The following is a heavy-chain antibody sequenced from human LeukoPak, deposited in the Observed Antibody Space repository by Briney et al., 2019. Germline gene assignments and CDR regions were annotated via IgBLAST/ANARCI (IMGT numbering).Heavy chain of an antibody. D-gene: IGHD1-26*01. CDR3: ARQEGVGAFDF. V-gene: IGHV4-38-2*02. CDR2: IHNSGGI. CDR1: QYSIGAGFY. J-gene: IGHJ4*02. Sequence: SSETLSLTCSVSQYSIGAGFYWGWIRQPPGKGLEWIASIHNSGGINYNPSLQRRVTLAMDASRNQFSLKLTSVTAADTAVYCARQEGVGAFDFWGQGSLVTVSS.